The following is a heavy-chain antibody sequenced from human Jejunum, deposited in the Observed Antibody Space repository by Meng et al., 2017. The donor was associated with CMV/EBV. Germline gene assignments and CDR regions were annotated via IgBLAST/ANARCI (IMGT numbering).Heavy chain of an antibody. V-gene: IGHV5-51*01. CDR3: ARADIRGDAFDI. J-gene: IGHJ3*02. Sequence: GSGYSFTTYWIAWVRQMPGKGLEWLGIIYPGDSDTRYSPSFQGQVTISADKSISTAYLQWISLKASDTAMYYCARADIRGDAFDIWGQGTMVTVSS. D-gene: IGHD2-15*01. CDR2: IYPGDSDT. CDR1: GYSFTTYW.